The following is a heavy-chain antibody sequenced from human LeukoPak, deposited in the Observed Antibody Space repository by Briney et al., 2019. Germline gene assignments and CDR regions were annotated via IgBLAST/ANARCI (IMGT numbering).Heavy chain of an antibody. V-gene: IGHV3-21*01. CDR3: ARDLLGWELHYFDY. D-gene: IGHD1-26*01. CDR1: GFTFSTYN. CDR2: ISGSSSYI. Sequence: AGSLRLSCAASGFTFSTYNMNWVRQAPGKGLEWVSSISGSSSYIYYADSVKGRFSISIDNAKNSLYLQMNSLRAEDTAVYYCARDLLGWELHYFDYWGQGTLVTVS. J-gene: IGHJ4*02.